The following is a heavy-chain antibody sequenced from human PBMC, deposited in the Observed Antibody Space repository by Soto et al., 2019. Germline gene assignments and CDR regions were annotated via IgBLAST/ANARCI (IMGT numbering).Heavy chain of an antibody. J-gene: IGHJ4*02. CDR1: GYTFTSYY. CDR3: ARGGTIFGVVIRAPFDY. CDR2: INPNSGDT. Sequence: ASVKVSCKASGYTFTSYYMHWVRQAPGQGLEWMGWINPNSGDTNYAQKFQGRVTMTRETSFRTAYMEPSRLRSDDRAVYYCARGGTIFGVVIRAPFDYWGQGTLVTVSS. V-gene: IGHV1-2*02. D-gene: IGHD3-3*01.